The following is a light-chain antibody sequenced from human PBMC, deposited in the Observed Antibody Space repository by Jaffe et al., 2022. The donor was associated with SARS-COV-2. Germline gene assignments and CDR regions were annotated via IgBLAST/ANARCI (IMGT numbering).Light chain of an antibody. CDR2: DVN. V-gene: IGLV2-23*02. CDR1: TSYIGSYDL. Sequence: QSALTQPASVSGSPGQSVSISCTGPTSYIGSYDLVSWYQQQPGKGPKLIIHDVNRRPSGVSDRFSGSKSGNTASLTISGLQTEDEGDYYCCSYAGTWVFGGGTRLTVV. CDR3: CSYAGTWV. J-gene: IGLJ3*02.